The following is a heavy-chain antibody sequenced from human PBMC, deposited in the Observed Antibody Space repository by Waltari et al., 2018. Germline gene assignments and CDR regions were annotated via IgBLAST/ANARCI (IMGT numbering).Heavy chain of an antibody. Sequence: QVQLQQWGAGLLQPSETLSLTCAVYGGSFSGYYWGWIRQSPGKGLEWIGEINHAGNRNYNPWRRSRVTMLVDTSRSQFTLKLSSMTAADTALYYCVRLEDCTGPGGNCYSGDSFALDVWGQGTTVTVSS. V-gene: IGHV4-34*02. J-gene: IGHJ6*02. CDR3: VRLEDCTGPGGNCYSGDSFALDV. CDR2: INHAGNR. D-gene: IGHD2-8*02. CDR1: GGSFSGYY.